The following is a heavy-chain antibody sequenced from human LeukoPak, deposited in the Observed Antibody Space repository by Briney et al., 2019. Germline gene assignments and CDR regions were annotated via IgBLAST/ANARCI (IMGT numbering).Heavy chain of an antibody. V-gene: IGHV1-2*02. Sequence: ASVKVSCKASGYTFTGYYMHWVRQAPGQGLEWMGWINPNSGGTNYAQKFQGRVTTTRDTSISTAYMELSRLRSDDTAVYYCARGTPLDYGSAPVGYFDYWGQGTLVTVSS. D-gene: IGHD3-10*01. CDR3: ARGTPLDYGSAPVGYFDY. CDR2: INPNSGGT. CDR1: GYTFTGYY. J-gene: IGHJ4*02.